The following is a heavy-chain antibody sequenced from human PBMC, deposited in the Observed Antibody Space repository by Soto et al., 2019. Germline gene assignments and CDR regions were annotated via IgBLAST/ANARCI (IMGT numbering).Heavy chain of an antibody. CDR1: GFAISRTYY. V-gene: IGHV4-38-2*01. J-gene: IGHJ4*02. CDR3: ARYYFDGSGYYYGYFDY. Sequence: TLSLPCAVSGFAISRTYYWGWIRQIPGKGLEWIGSISYSGSTFYNPSLQSRVTILIDTSKNHFSLKLTSVTAADTALYYCARYYFDGSGYYYGYFDYWGQGALVTVSS. CDR2: ISYSGST. D-gene: IGHD3-22*01.